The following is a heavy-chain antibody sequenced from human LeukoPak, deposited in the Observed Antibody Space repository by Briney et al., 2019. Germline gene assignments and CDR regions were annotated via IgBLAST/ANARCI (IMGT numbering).Heavy chain of an antibody. CDR1: GGSISSGDYY. V-gene: IGHV4-30-4*01. CDR3: ARWPVTTDPGAFDI. J-gene: IGHJ3*02. CDR2: IYYSGST. Sequence: SQTLSLTCTVSGGSISSGDYYWSWIRQPPGKGLEWIGYIYYSGSTYYNPSLESRVTISVDTSKNQFSLKLSSVTAADTAVYYCARWPVTTDPGAFDIWGQGTMVTVSS. D-gene: IGHD4-17*01.